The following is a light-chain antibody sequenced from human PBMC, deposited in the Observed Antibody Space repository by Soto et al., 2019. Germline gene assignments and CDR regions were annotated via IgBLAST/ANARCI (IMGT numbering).Light chain of an antibody. V-gene: IGLV1-40*01. CDR3: QSYDNRLSGYV. J-gene: IGLJ1*01. CDR1: SSNIGTGYD. Sequence: QSVLTQPPSVSGAPGQRVTISCTGSSSNIGTGYDVHWYQQVPGTAPKLLIYVNSNRPSGVPDRFSGSKSGTSASLAITGLQAEDEADYYCQSYDNRLSGYVFGTGTQLTVL. CDR2: VNS.